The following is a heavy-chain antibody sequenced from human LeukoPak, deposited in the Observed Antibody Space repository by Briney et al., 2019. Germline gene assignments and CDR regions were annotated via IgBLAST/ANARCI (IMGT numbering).Heavy chain of an antibody. D-gene: IGHD2-2*01. CDR2: IYPGDSDT. V-gene: IGHV5-51*01. Sequence: GESLKISCKGSGYSFTSYWIGWVRQMPGKGLEWMGIIYPGDSDTRYSPSFQGQVTISADKSISTAYLQWSSLKASDTAMYYCARTPRGIVVVPAAFAGAFDIWGQGTMVTVSS. J-gene: IGHJ3*02. CDR1: GYSFTSYW. CDR3: ARTPRGIVVVPAAFAGAFDI.